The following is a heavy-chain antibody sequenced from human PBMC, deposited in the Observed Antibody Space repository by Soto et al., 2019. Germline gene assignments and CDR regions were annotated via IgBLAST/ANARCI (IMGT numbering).Heavy chain of an antibody. Sequence: GESLKISCKGSGYTFTNYWIGWVLQMPGKGPEWMGMVYPGDCETKYNPSFQGQVTISADKSSTTTCLQWSSLKASDTAISYCAASIFYYGMYVWGQGTTVTVPS. CDR2: VYPGDCET. V-gene: IGHV5-51*01. J-gene: IGHJ6*02. CDR1: GYTFTNYW. CDR3: AASIFYYGMYV.